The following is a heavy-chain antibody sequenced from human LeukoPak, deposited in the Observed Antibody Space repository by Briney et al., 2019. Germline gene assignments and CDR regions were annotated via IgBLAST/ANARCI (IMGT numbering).Heavy chain of an antibody. V-gene: IGHV1-46*01. Sequence: ASVKVSCKASGYTFTSYYMHWVRQAPGQGLEWMGIINPSGGSTSYAQKFQGRVTMTRDMSTSTVYMELSSLRSEDTAVYYCARGYYYDSSGYYFVASGYYYYMDVWGKGTTVTISS. CDR3: ARGYYYDSSGYYFVASGYYYYMDV. CDR2: INPSGGST. CDR1: GYTFTSYY. J-gene: IGHJ6*03. D-gene: IGHD3-22*01.